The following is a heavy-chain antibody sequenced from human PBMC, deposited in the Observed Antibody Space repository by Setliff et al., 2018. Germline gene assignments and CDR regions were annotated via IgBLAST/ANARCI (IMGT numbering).Heavy chain of an antibody. J-gene: IGHJ4*02. D-gene: IGHD3-10*01. CDR1: GGTFNTYG. Sequence: VASVKVSCKASGGTFNTYGLSWVRQAPGQGLEWTGGIIPIIGEPNYAQKFQGRVTITADESTSTAYMEPRSLKSEDTAVYYCAGEALQRAGLYFFDIWGQGMLVTVSS. V-gene: IGHV1-69*13. CDR3: AGEALQRAGLYFFDI. CDR2: IIPIIGEP.